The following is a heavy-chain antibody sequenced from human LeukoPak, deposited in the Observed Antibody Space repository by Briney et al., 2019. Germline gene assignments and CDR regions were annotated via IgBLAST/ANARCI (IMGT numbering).Heavy chain of an antibody. V-gene: IGHV4-59*08. J-gene: IGHJ4*02. Sequence: SETLSLTCTVSGGSIGSNYWTSIRQPPGKGLEYIGYIYYTGGTNYNPSLKSRVTISVDTSKNQFSLKLTSVTAADTAVYFCAKYGNSGWVIDNWGQGTLVTVSS. CDR3: AKYGNSGWVIDN. CDR1: GGSIGSNY. D-gene: IGHD6-19*01. CDR2: IYYTGGT.